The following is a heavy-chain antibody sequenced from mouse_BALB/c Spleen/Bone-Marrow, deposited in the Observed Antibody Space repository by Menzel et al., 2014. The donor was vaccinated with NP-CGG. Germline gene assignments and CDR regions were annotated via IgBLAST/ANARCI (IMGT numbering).Heavy chain of an antibody. CDR1: GFNIKDTY. Sequence: VQLQQPGAELVKPGASVKLSCTASGFNIKDTYMHWVKQRPEQGLEWIGRIDPANGNTKYDPKFQGKATITADTSFNTAYLQLSSLTSEDTAVYYCASYYYGSAWFAYWRQGTLVTVSA. CDR3: ASYYYGSAWFAY. J-gene: IGHJ3*01. D-gene: IGHD1-1*01. CDR2: IDPANGNT. V-gene: IGHV14-3*02.